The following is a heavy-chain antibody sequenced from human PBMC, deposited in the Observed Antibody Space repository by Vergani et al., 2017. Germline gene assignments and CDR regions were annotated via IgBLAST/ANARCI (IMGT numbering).Heavy chain of an antibody. V-gene: IGHV1-69*13. CDR2: IIPIFGTA. CDR1: GYTFTSYG. D-gene: IGHD6-6*01. CDR3: AGAXAARPHYYYYNIDV. J-gene: IGHJ6*03. Sequence: QVQLVQSGAEVKKPGASVTVSCKASGYTFTSYGISWVRQAPGQGLEWMGGIIPIFGTANYAQKFQGRVTITADESTSTAYMELSSLRSEDTAVYYCAGAXAARPHYYYYNIDVWGKGTTVTVSS.